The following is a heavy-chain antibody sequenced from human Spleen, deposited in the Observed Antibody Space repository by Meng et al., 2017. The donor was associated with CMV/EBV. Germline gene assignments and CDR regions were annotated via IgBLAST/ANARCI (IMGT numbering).Heavy chain of an antibody. D-gene: IGHD5-24*01. Sequence: GTLKISCAASGFTVSSNYMSWVRQAPGKGLEWVSVIYSGGSTYYADPVKCRFTISRDNSKNTLYLQMNSLRAEDTAVYYCARGRDWVDYWGQGTLVTVSS. V-gene: IGHV3-53*01. J-gene: IGHJ4*02. CDR1: GFTVSSNY. CDR3: ARGRDWVDY. CDR2: IYSGGST.